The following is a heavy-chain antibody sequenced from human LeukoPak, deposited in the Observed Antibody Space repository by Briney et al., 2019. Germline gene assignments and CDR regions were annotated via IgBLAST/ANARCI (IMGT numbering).Heavy chain of an antibody. CDR2: INPSGGST. CDR1: GYTFTSCG. V-gene: IGHV1-46*03. Sequence: ASVKVSCKASGYTFTSCGISWVRQAPGQGLEWMGIINPSGGSTSYAQKFQGRVTMTRDTSTSTVYMELSSLRSEDTAVYYCARGSHYDFWSGYYSRKVLFDYWGQGTLVTVSS. J-gene: IGHJ4*02. CDR3: ARGSHYDFWSGYYSRKVLFDY. D-gene: IGHD3-3*01.